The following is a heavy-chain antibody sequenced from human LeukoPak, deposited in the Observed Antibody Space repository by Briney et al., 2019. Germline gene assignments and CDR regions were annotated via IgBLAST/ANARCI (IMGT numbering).Heavy chain of an antibody. CDR3: ARWIGYSYDYSYYFDY. J-gene: IGHJ4*02. V-gene: IGHV4-59*01. CDR1: GGSISSYY. CDR2: SYYSGST. D-gene: IGHD5-18*01. Sequence: PSETLSLTCTVSGGSISSYYWSWIRQPPGEGLEWIGYSYYSGSTNYNPSLKSRVTISVDTSKNQFSLKLSSVTAADTAVYYCARWIGYSYDYSYYFDYWGQGTLVTVSS.